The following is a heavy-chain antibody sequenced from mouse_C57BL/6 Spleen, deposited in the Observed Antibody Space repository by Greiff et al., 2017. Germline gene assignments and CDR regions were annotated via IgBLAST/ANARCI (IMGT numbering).Heavy chain of an antibody. CDR1: GYTFTSYW. CDR3: ARWGMTGSWYFDV. V-gene: IGHV1-52*01. CDR2: IDPSDSET. J-gene: IGHJ1*03. Sequence: QVQLQQPGAELVRPGSSVKLSCKASGYTFTSYWMHRVKQRPIQGLEWIGNIDPSDSETHYNQKFKDKATLTVDKSSSTAYMQLSSLTSEDSAVYYCARWGMTGSWYFDVWGTGTTVTVSS.